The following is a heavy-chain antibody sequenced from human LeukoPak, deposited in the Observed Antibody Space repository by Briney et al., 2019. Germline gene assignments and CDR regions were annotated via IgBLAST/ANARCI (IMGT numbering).Heavy chain of an antibody. CDR1: GFTFSRNG. CDR3: AKGGLSRAGLDF. Sequence: PGGSLRLSCAVSGFTFSRNGMHWVRQAPGKGLEWVSSISDRDHNTYYADSVKGRFTISRDNSKNTLYLQMNSLRAEDTAVYYCAKGGLSRAGLDFWGQGTLVTVSS. D-gene: IGHD5/OR15-5a*01. CDR2: ISDRDHNT. V-gene: IGHV3-23*01. J-gene: IGHJ4*02.